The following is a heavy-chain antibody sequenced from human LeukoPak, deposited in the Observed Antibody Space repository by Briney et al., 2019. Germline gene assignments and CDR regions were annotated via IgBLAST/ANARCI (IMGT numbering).Heavy chain of an antibody. D-gene: IGHD5-24*01. CDR3: ATGYNHYYDY. CDR1: GAAFTILA. Sequence: GGSLRLSCAASGAAFTILAMHWIRQCPGKELEFVSAIGGDGTITHYGDSVRGRFMITRDNSKNTMYLQMGGLRPEDTAVYFCATGYNHYYDYWGQGIQVTVSS. J-gene: IGHJ4*02. V-gene: IGHV3-64*02. CDR2: IGGDGTIT.